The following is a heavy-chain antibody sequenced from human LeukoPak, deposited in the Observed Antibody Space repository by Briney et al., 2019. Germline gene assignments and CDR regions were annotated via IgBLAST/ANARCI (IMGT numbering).Heavy chain of an antibody. CDR3: AAQVGATRY. CDR2: VYTSGST. CDR1: GGSISSGSYY. Sequence: PSETLSLTCTVSGGSISSGSYYWSWIRQPAGKGLEWIGRVYTSGSTNYNPSLKSRVTISVDTSKNQFSPKLSSVTAADTAVYYCAAQVGATRYWGQGTLVTVSS. D-gene: IGHD1-26*01. J-gene: IGHJ4*02. V-gene: IGHV4-61*02.